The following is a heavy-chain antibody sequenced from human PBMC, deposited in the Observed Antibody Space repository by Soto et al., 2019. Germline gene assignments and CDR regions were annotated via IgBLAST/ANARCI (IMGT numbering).Heavy chain of an antibody. Sequence: SVKVSCKASRGTFSSYAISWVRQAPGQGLEWMGGIIPIFGTANYAQKFQGRVTITADESTSTAYMELSSLRSEDTAVYYCARVRCSSCSYGMDVWGQGTTVTVSS. CDR2: IIPIFGTA. CDR3: ARVRCSSCSYGMDV. CDR1: RGTFSSYA. V-gene: IGHV1-69*13. J-gene: IGHJ6*02. D-gene: IGHD6-13*01.